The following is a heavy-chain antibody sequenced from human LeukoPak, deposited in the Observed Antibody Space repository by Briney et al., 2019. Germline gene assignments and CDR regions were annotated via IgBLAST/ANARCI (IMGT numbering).Heavy chain of an antibody. CDR3: AREGSSGQDWYAFDV. J-gene: IGHJ3*01. Sequence: ASVEVSCKASGFSFTGYYVQWLRQAPGQGLEWVGWXXFNSGAARYAPKFQDRVTMTRDTSISTAYMELSSLRADDTAMYFCAREGSSGQDWYAFDVWGQETMVTVSS. CDR1: GFSFTGYY. CDR2: XXFNSGAA. D-gene: IGHD5-12*01. V-gene: IGHV1-2*02.